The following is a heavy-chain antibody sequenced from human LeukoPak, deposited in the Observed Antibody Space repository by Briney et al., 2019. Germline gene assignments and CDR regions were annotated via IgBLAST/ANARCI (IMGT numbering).Heavy chain of an antibody. V-gene: IGHV1-24*01. D-gene: IGHD3-10*01. J-gene: IGHJ4*02. CDR1: GYTLTELS. CDR3: ATPRGVITYFDY. Sequence: ASVKVSCTVSGYTLTELSMHWVRQAPGKGLEWMGGFDPEDGETIYAQKFQGRVTMTEDTSTDTAYMELSSLRSEDTAVYYCATPRGVITYFDYWGQGTLVTVSS. CDR2: FDPEDGET.